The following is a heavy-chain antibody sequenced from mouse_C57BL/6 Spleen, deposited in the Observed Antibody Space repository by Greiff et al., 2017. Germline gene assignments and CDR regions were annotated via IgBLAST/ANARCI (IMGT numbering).Heavy chain of an antibody. J-gene: IGHJ2*01. CDR1: GYTFTSYW. Sequence: QVQLQQPGPELVKPGASVKLSCKASGYTFTSYWMHWVKQRPGQGLEWIGNINPSNGGTNYNEKFKSKATLTVDKSSSTAYMQLSSLTSEDSAVYYCARWTIVTSYYFDYWGQGTTLTVSS. CDR3: ARWTIVTSYYFDY. D-gene: IGHD2-5*01. V-gene: IGHV1-53*01. CDR2: INPSNGGT.